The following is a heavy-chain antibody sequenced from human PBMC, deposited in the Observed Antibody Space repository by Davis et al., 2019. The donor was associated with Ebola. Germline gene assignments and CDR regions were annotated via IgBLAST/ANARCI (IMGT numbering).Heavy chain of an antibody. D-gene: IGHD4-11*01. V-gene: IGHV3-74*01. CDR2: INSDGSST. CDR1: GFTFSSYW. CDR3: AIMTTVTTVVYYYGMDV. Sequence: HTGGSLRLSCAASGFTFSSYWMHWVRQAPGKGLVWVSRINSDGSSTSYADSVKGRFTISRDNAKNTLYLQMNSLRAEDTAVYYCAIMTTVTTVVYYYGMDVWGQGTTVTVSS. J-gene: IGHJ6*02.